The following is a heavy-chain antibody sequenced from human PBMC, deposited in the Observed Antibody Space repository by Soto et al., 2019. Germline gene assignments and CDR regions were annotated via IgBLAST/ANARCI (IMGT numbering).Heavy chain of an antibody. CDR2: INPSGST. Sequence: QVQLVQSGAEVKKPGASVKVSCKASGYTFTSYYIHWVRQAPGQGLEWMGIINPSGSTTYAQQFQGRVTMTRYTSTSTVYMELSSLRSEDTAVYYCARVYCSGGGCYSIDYWGQGTLVTVSS. J-gene: IGHJ4*02. D-gene: IGHD2-15*01. CDR1: GYTFTSYY. V-gene: IGHV1-46*03. CDR3: ARVYCSGGGCYSIDY.